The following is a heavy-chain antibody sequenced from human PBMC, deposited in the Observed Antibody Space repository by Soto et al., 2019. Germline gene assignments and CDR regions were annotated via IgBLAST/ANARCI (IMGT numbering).Heavy chain of an antibody. CDR1: GGSISSGGYY. CDR3: ARIGYGDYGLYHYGMDV. CDR2: IYYSGST. J-gene: IGHJ6*02. V-gene: IGHV4-31*03. D-gene: IGHD4-17*01. Sequence: SETLSLTCTVSGGSISSGGYYWSWIRQHPGKGLEWIGYIYYSGSTYYNPSLKSRVTISVDTSKNQFSLKLSSVTAADTAVYYCARIGYGDYGLYHYGMDVWGQGTTVAVSS.